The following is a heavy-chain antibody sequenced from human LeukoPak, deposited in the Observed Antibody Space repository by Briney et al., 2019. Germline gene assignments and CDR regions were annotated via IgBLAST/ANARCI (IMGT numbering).Heavy chain of an antibody. Sequence: PSETLSLTCTVSGGSISSYYWSWIRRPPGKGLEWIGYIYYSGSTNYNPSLKSRVTISVDTSKNQFSLKLSSVTAADTAVYYCERGGTPYGMDVWGQGTTVTVSS. J-gene: IGHJ6*02. CDR1: GGSISSYY. CDR3: ERGGTPYGMDV. D-gene: IGHD1-1*01. CDR2: IYYSGST. V-gene: IGHV4-59*08.